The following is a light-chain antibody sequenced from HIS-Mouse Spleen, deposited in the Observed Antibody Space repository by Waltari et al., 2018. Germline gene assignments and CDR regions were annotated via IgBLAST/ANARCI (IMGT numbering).Light chain of an antibody. CDR2: EVS. V-gene: IGLV2-14*01. Sequence: QSALTQPASVSGSPGQSITTSFTGTSSDVGGYNYVSWYQQHPGKAPKLMIYEVSNRHSGVSNRFSGSKSGNTASLTISGLQAEDEADYYCSSYTSSSTLVFGTGTKVTVL. J-gene: IGLJ1*01. CDR3: SSYTSSSTLV. CDR1: SSDVGGYNY.